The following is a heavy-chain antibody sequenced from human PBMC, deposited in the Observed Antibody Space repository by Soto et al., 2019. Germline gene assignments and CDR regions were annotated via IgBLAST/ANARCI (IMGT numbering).Heavy chain of an antibody. D-gene: IGHD6-13*01. J-gene: IGHJ6*02. CDR1: GGTFSSYT. CDR2: IIPIFGTA. Sequence: SVKVSFNASGGTFSSYTISWLRHAPGQGLEWMGGIIPIFGTANYAQKFQGRVTITADESTSTAYMELSSLRSEDTAVYYCALNDIAAAGTYYYCGMDVWGQGTTVTVSS. CDR3: ALNDIAAAGTYYYCGMDV. V-gene: IGHV1-69*01.